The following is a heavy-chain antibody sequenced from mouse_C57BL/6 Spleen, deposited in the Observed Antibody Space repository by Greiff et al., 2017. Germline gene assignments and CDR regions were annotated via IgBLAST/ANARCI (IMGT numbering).Heavy chain of an antibody. CDR2: INPNNGGT. CDR1: GYTFTDYY. D-gene: IGHD2-1*01. CDR3: ATYGNWGLYAMDY. V-gene: IGHV1-26*01. Sequence: VQLQQSGPELVKPGASVKISCKASGYTFTDYYMNWVKQSPGKSLEWIGDINPNNGGTSYNQKFKGKATLTVDTSSSTAYMELRSLTSEDSAVYYGATYGNWGLYAMDYWGQGTSVTVSS. J-gene: IGHJ4*01.